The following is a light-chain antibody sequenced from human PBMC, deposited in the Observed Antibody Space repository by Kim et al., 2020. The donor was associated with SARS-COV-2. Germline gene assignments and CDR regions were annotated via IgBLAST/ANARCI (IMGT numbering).Light chain of an antibody. J-gene: IGLJ2*01. CDR2: YTS. Sequence: APGKTARISCRGNKIGAKNVRWYQQKPGQAPLLVKFYTSDRPSGLPARISASNSGNTATLTISGVEAGDEADYYCQVWDTSTDHVIFGGGTQLTVL. CDR1: KIGAKN. V-gene: IGLV3-21*04. CDR3: QVWDTSTDHVI.